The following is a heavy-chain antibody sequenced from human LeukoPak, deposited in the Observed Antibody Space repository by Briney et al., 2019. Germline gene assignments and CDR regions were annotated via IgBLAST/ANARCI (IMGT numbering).Heavy chain of an antibody. CDR3: ARGYYDILTGYYEDYYYMDV. CDR1: GFTFDDYG. D-gene: IGHD3-9*01. CDR2: INWNGSST. J-gene: IGHJ6*03. V-gene: IGHV3-20*04. Sequence: GGSLRLSCAASGFTFDDYGMSWVRQAPGKGLEWVSGINWNGSSTGYADSVKGRFTISRDNAKNSLYLQMNSLRAEDTALYYCARGYYDILTGYYEDYYYMDVWGKGTTVTVTS.